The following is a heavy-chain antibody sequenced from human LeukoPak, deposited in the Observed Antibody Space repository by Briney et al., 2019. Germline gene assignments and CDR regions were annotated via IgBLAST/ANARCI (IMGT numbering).Heavy chain of an antibody. V-gene: IGHV1-69*04. Sequence: SVKVSCKASGGTLSSYAISWVRQAPGQGLEWMGRIIPILGIANYAQKFQGRVTITADKSTSTAYMELSSLRSEDTAVYYCASRYCSSTSCYPRGNYYYYYGMDVWGQGTTVTVSS. CDR3: ASRYCSSTSCYPRGNYYYYYGMDV. CDR1: GGTLSSYA. J-gene: IGHJ6*02. D-gene: IGHD2-2*01. CDR2: IIPILGIA.